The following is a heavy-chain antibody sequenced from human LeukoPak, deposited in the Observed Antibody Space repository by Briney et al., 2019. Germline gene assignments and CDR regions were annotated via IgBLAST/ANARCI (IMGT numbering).Heavy chain of an antibody. V-gene: IGHV4-30-2*01. J-gene: IGHJ4*02. CDR1: GGSISSGGYS. Sequence: SETLSLTCAVSGGSISSGGYSWSWIRQPPGKGLEWIGYIYHSGSTYYNPSLKSRVTISVDRSKNQFSLKLSSVTAADTAVYYCARSPGSSGYYSFDYWGQGTLVTVSS. D-gene: IGHD3-22*01. CDR3: ARSPGSSGYYSFDY. CDR2: IYHSGST.